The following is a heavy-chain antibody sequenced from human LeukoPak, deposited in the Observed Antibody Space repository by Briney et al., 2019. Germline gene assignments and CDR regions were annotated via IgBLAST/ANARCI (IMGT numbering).Heavy chain of an antibody. CDR1: GGTFISYA. D-gene: IGHD6-13*01. J-gene: IGHJ4*02. CDR2: IIPILGIA. CDR3: ESGKLVSGSRYGAFDY. V-gene: IGHV1-69*04. Sequence: SVKVSCKASGGTFISYAISWLRQASGQGLEWMGRIIPILGIANYAQKFQGRVTITADKSTSTAYMELSSLRAEETAETSCESGKLVSGSRYGAFDYWGQGTLVTVSS.